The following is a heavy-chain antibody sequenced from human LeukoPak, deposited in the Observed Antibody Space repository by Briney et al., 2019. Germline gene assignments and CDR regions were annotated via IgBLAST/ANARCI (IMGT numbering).Heavy chain of an antibody. V-gene: IGHV3-23*01. J-gene: IGHJ4*02. CDR2: ISSSDVTT. Sequence: GGSLRLSCTASGCTFSSSGMSWVRQAPGKGLEWVSSISSSDVTTENGASVGGRFTISRENFKNTVYLQMNNLRAEDAAIYYCARGGDCSFETHCAFDYWGRGVLVTVSS. CDR3: ARGGDCSFETHCAFDY. D-gene: IGHD2-21*01. CDR1: GCTFSSSG.